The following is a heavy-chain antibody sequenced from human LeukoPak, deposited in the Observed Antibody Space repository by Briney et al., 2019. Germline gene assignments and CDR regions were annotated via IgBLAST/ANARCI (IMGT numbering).Heavy chain of an antibody. CDR1: GGSISSGVYY. V-gene: IGHV4-31*03. CDR2: IYYSGST. Sequence: PSETLSLTCTVSGGSISSGVYYWTWIRQHPGKGLEWIGYIYYSGSTYYDPSLKSRVTISVDSSKNQFSLNLNSVTAADTAVYYCARSSAYYNYGWQSYRHEAFDYWGQGTLVTVSS. CDR3: ARSSAYYNYGWQSYRHEAFDY. D-gene: IGHD3-16*02. J-gene: IGHJ4*02.